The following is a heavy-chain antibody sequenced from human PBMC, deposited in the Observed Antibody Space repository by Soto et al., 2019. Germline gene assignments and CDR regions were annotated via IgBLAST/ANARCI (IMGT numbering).Heavy chain of an antibody. CDR1: GYTFTSNY. CDR3: VRGSSNWLWQFDL. CDR2: INPSHSTT. D-gene: IGHD1-1*01. Sequence: ASVKVSCKASGYTFTSNYLYWVRQAPGQGLEWMGMINPSHSTTTYARNFQGRVTMTRDTSTSTIYMEVTRLRSEDTAVYYCVRGSSNWLWQFDLWGRGTLVTVSS. V-gene: IGHV1-46*03. J-gene: IGHJ2*01.